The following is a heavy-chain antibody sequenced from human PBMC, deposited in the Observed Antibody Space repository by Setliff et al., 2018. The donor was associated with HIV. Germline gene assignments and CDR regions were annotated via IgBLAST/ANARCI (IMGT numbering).Heavy chain of an antibody. D-gene: IGHD5-18*01. CDR2: IYTSGST. CDR1: GGSISSGSYY. CDR3: ARERSRGYTHPPIFDY. Sequence: LSLPCTVSGGSISSGSYYWSWVRQPAGKGLEWIGHIYTSGSTNYNPSLKSRVTISVDTSKNQFSLRLTSVTAADTAVYYCARERSRGYTHPPIFDYWGQGTLVTVSS. J-gene: IGHJ4*02. V-gene: IGHV4-61*09.